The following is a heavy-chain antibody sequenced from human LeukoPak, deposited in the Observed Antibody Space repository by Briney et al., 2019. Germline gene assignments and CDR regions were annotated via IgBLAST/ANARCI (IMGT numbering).Heavy chain of an antibody. CDR3: ARFRLGSDYYHMDV. Sequence: TSETLSLTRTVSGGSISSYYWSWIRQPPGKGLEWIGYIYYSGSTSYNPSLKSRVTISVDTSKNQFSLKLSSVTAADTAVYYCARFRLGSDYYHMDVWGKGTTVTVSS. V-gene: IGHV4-59*01. CDR2: IYYSGST. D-gene: IGHD7-27*01. CDR1: GGSISSYY. J-gene: IGHJ6*03.